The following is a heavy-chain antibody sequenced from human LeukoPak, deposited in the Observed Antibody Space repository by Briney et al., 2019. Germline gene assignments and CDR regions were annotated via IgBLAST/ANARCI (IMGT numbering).Heavy chain of an antibody. D-gene: IGHD4-23*01. Sequence: PGGSLRLSCAASGFTFDDYGMSWVRQVPGKGLEWVSGINWNGGSTGNADSMKGRFTISRDNAKNSLYLQMNSLRDEDTAVYYCARDSAQLPLGIWGQGTMVTVSS. J-gene: IGHJ3*02. V-gene: IGHV3-20*04. CDR3: ARDSAQLPLGI. CDR2: INWNGGST. CDR1: GFTFDDYG.